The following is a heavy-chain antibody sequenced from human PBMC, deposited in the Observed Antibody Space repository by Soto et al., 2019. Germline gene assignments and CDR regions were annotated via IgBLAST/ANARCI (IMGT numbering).Heavy chain of an antibody. V-gene: IGHV1-69*02. CDR1: GGTFSSYT. Sequence: QVQLVQSGAEVKKPGSSVKVSCKASGGTFSSYTISWVRQAPGQGLEWMGRIIPILGIANYAQKFQGRVTITADKSTSTAYMELSSLRSEDTAVYYCARGPYCSGGSCYYYCYYMDVCGKGTTVTVSS. D-gene: IGHD2-15*01. J-gene: IGHJ6*03. CDR3: ARGPYCSGGSCYYYCYYMDV. CDR2: IIPILGIA.